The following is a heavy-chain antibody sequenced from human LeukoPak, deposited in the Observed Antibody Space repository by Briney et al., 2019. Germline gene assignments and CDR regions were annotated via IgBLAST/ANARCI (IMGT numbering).Heavy chain of an antibody. Sequence: ASVKVSCKASGYTFTSYGTSWVRQAPGQGLEWMGWISAYNGNTNYAQKLQGRVTMTTDTSTSTAYMELRSLRSDDTAVYYCARDQIVGAPSMYFQHWGQGTLVTVSS. CDR3: ARDQIVGAPSMYFQH. V-gene: IGHV1-18*01. D-gene: IGHD1-26*01. CDR2: ISAYNGNT. CDR1: GYTFTSYG. J-gene: IGHJ1*01.